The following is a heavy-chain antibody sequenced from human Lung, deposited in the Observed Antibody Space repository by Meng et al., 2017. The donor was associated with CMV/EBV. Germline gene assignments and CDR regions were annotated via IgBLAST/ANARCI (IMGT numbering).Heavy chain of an antibody. Sequence: ASVKVSCKASGYTFTSSGISWVRQAPGQGLEWMGWISAYNGNTNYAQKLQGRVTMTTDTSTSTAYMELRSLRSDDTAVYYCARDDEQSIFGVVIIGYYYYGMDVWGQGTTVTVSS. J-gene: IGHJ6*02. CDR2: ISAYNGNT. V-gene: IGHV1-18*01. CDR1: GYTFTSSG. CDR3: ARDDEQSIFGVVIIGYYYYGMDV. D-gene: IGHD3-3*01.